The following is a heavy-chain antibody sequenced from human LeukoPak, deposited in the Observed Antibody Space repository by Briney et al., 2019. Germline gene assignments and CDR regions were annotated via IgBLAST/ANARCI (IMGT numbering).Heavy chain of an antibody. CDR3: ARGRWWLDY. CDR1: GDSISSYY. Sequence: PSETLSLTCTVSGDSISSYYWSWIRQPPGKGREWIGYIYYSGSTNYNPSLKCRVTISVDTSKNQFSLKLSSVTAADAAVYYCARGRWWLDYWGQGTLVTVSS. J-gene: IGHJ4*02. D-gene: IGHD2-15*01. V-gene: IGHV4-59*01. CDR2: IYYSGST.